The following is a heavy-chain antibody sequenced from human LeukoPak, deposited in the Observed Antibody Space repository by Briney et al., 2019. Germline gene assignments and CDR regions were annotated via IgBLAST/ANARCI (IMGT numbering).Heavy chain of an antibody. J-gene: IGHJ4*02. D-gene: IGHD1-26*01. V-gene: IGHV3-74*01. CDR2: IYGDGSFT. CDR3: ARSGGSNQPYDY. Sequence: GGSLRLSCAASGFTFSNFWMHWVRQAPGKGLVWVALIYGDGSFTRYADSVKGRFTVSRDNAKNTLYLQMNSLRAEDTAVYFCARSGGSNQPYDYWGQGILVTVSS. CDR1: GFTFSNFW.